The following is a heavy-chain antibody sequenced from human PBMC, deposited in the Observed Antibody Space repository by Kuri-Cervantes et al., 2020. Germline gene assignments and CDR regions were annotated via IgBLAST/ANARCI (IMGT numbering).Heavy chain of an antibody. CDR1: GHTFTSYD. CDR3: ARAPDWSSSSWFDSAAYYFDY. CDR2: MNPNSGNT. V-gene: IGHV1-8*01. J-gene: IGHJ4*02. Sequence: ASVKVSCKASGHTFTSYDINWVRQATGQGLEWMGWMNPNSGNTGYAQKFQGRVTMTRNTSISTAYMDLSSLRSEDTAVYYCARAPDWSSSSWFDSAAYYFDYWGRGTLVTVSS. D-gene: IGHD6-13*01.